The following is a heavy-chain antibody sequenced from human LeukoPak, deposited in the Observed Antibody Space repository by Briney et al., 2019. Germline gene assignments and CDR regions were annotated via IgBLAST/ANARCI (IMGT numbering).Heavy chain of an antibody. CDR3: AKSRDDGTGYYYDY. V-gene: IGHV3-9*01. J-gene: IGHJ4*02. CDR1: GLSFDDYA. Sequence: GGSLRLSCEASGLSFDDYAMHWVRQAPGKGLEWVAGISRNSYNIAYGDSVKGRFTISRDNAKKSLSLQMNSLGTEDTAFYYCAKSRDDGTGYYYDYWGQGVLVTVAS. CDR2: ISRNSYNI. D-gene: IGHD3-9*01.